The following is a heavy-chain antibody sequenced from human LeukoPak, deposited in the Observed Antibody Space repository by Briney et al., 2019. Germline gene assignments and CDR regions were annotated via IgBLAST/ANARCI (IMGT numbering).Heavy chain of an antibody. Sequence: GSLRLSCAASGFTFSSHSQKWVRQAPGKGLEWVPSISSSSSYIYYADSVKGRFTISRDNAKNSLYLQMNSLRAEDTAVYYYASLTGFGELWPDYWGQGTLVTVSS. CDR2: ISSSSSYI. J-gene: IGHJ4*02. CDR3: ASLTGFGELWPDY. V-gene: IGHV3-21*01. CDR1: GFTFSSHS. D-gene: IGHD3-10*01.